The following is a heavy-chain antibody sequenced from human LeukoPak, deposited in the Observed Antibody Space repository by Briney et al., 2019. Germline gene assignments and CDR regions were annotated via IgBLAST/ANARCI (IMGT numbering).Heavy chain of an antibody. V-gene: IGHV3-48*02. D-gene: IGHD6-6*01. J-gene: IGHJ4*02. CDR2: ISSSSSTI. CDR1: GFTFSSYS. CDR3: AREGYGYSSSSKFDY. Sequence: GGSLRLSCAACGFTFSSYSMNWVRQAPGKGLEWVSYISSSSSTIYYADSVKGRFTISRDNAKNSLYLQMNSLRDEDTAVYYCAREGYGYSSSSKFDYWGQGTLVTVSS.